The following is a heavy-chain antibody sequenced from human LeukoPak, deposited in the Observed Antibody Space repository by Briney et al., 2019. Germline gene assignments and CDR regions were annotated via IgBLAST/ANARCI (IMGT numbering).Heavy chain of an antibody. CDR3: AREPGYYFDY. CDR1: GGSINSYY. J-gene: IGHJ4*02. V-gene: IGHV4-59*01. Sequence: SETLSLTCTVSGGSINSYYWSWIRQPPGKGLEWIGYIYYSGSTNYNPSLKSRVTISVDTSKNQFSLKLSSVTAADTAVYYCAREPGYYFDYWGQGTLVTVSS. CDR2: IYYSGST.